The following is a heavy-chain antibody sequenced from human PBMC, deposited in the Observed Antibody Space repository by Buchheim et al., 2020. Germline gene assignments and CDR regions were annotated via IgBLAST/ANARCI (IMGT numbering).Heavy chain of an antibody. D-gene: IGHD3-22*01. CDR2: ISRTGGTV. CDR3: ARNRDNNSGYYSFWYFDV. Sequence: QVELVESGGDLVKPGGSLRLSCTASGLTFSDYYMSWIRQAPGKGPEWVSYISRTGGTVYYADSVKGRFTISRDNAKKELYLQMNGLRAEDTAVYYCARNRDNNSGYYSFWYFDVWGRGTL. CDR1: GLTFSDYY. J-gene: IGHJ2*01. V-gene: IGHV3-11*01.